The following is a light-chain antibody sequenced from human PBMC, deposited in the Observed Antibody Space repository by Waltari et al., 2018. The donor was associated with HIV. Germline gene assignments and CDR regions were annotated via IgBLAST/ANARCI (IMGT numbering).Light chain of an antibody. CDR1: RPNVRSNN. CDR2: NTD. V-gene: IGLV1-44*01. Sequence: QSVLTQPPSASGTPGQTISISCSGSRPNVRSNNVYWYQHIPPTAPKRIISNTDRRASGVPARFSASKTGTSASLAISGLRPGDEGLYYCATWDADLDGPLFGGGTKVTVL. J-gene: IGLJ3*02. CDR3: ATWDADLDGPL.